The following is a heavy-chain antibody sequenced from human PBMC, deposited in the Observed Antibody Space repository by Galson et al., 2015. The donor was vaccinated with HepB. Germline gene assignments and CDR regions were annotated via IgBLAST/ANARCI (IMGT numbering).Heavy chain of an antibody. D-gene: IGHD3-10*01. Sequence: SPRLPCAASGFTFSSYWMNWVRQAPGKGLEWVAHINQDGSSKYYVDSVKGRFTISRDNAKDSVYLQLDSLRAEDTAVYYCARRISLVRGIITKPDYYYGMDVWGQGTTVTVAS. CDR3: ARRISLVRGIITKPDYYYGMDV. V-gene: IGHV3-7*03. J-gene: IGHJ6*02. CDR2: INQDGSSK. CDR1: GFTFSSYW.